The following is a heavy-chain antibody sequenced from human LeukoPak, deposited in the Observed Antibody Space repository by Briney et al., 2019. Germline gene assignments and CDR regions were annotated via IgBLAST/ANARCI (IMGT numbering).Heavy chain of an antibody. V-gene: IGHV3-48*03. CDR3: ARDSTHCSSTCCYFDY. D-gene: IGHD2-2*01. Sequence: GGSLRLSCAASGFTFRSYEMNWVRQAPGKGLEWVSYISSSGSNIYYAHSVKDRFTISRDNAKNSLYLQMNSLRAEDTAVYYCARDSTHCSSTCCYFDYWGQGTLVTVSS. J-gene: IGHJ4*02. CDR1: GFTFRSYE. CDR2: ISSSGSNI.